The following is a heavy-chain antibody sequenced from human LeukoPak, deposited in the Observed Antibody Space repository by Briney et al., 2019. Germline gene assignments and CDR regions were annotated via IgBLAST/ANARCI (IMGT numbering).Heavy chain of an antibody. J-gene: IGHJ6*04. CDR3: AELGITMIGGV. D-gene: IGHD3-10*02. CDR1: GFTFSSYE. Sequence: PGGSQRLSCAASGFTFSSYEMNWIRQAPGNVLEWVSYISSSGSTIYYADSVKGRFTISRDNAKNSLYLQMNSMRAEDTAVYYCAELGITMIGGVWGKGTTVTISS. CDR2: ISSSGSTI. V-gene: IGHV3-48*03.